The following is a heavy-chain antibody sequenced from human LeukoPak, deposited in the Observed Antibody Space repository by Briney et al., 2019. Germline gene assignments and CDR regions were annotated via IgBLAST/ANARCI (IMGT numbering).Heavy chain of an antibody. J-gene: IGHJ4*02. Sequence: PGGSLRLSCAASGFTFSNYWMSWVRQAPGKGLEWVSNINQDESDKHYVDSVKGRFTISRDNAKNSLYLQMNSLRAEDTAVYYCASDTVGVLDYWGQGSLVTVSS. V-gene: IGHV3-7*01. CDR2: INQDESDK. CDR1: GFTFSNYW. D-gene: IGHD1-26*01. CDR3: ASDTVGVLDY.